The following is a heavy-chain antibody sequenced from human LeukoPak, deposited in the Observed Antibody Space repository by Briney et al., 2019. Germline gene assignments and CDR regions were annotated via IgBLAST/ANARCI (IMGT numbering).Heavy chain of an antibody. CDR2: IKQDGSEK. V-gene: IGHV3-7*01. D-gene: IGHD2-21*02. CDR1: GFTFSSYA. Sequence: QAGGSLRLSCAASGFTFSSYAMSWVRQAPGKGLEWVANIKQDGSEKYYVDSVKGRFTISRDNAKNSLYLQMNSLRAEDTAVYYCAREGPPLSHTGPYCGGDCFYWGQGTLVTVSS. CDR3: AREGPPLSHTGPYCGGDCFY. J-gene: IGHJ4*02.